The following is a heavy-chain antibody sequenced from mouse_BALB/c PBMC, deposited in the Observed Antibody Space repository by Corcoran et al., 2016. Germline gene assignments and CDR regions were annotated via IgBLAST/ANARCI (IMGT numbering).Heavy chain of an antibody. J-gene: IGHJ3*01. D-gene: IGHD1-1*01. CDR2: INPNNGGT. Sequence: EVLLQQSGPELVKPGASVKIPCKASGYTFTDYNMDWVKQSHGKSLEWIGDINPNNGGTIYNQKFKGKATLTVDKSSSTAYMELSSLTSEDTAVDYCSRSRDGSRFAYWGQGTLVTVSA. CDR1: GYTFTDYN. CDR3: SRSRDGSRFAY. V-gene: IGHV1-18*01.